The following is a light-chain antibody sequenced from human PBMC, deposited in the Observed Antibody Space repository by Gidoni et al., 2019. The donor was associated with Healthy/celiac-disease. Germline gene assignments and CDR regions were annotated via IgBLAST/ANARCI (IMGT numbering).Light chain of an antibody. CDR2: KAS. CDR3: QQYNSYSIT. Sequence: DIQMTQSLSTLSASVGDRVTITCRASQSISSWLAWYQQKPGKAPKLLIYKASSLESGVPSRFGGSGSGTEFTLTISSLQPDDFATYYCQQYNSYSITFGQGTRLEIK. CDR1: QSISSW. V-gene: IGKV1-5*03. J-gene: IGKJ5*01.